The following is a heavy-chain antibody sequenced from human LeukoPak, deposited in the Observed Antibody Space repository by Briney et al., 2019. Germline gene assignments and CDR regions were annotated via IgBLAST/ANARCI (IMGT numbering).Heavy chain of an antibody. D-gene: IGHD6-13*01. CDR1: GFTFSHYS. CDR3: ARRVASANDAFDI. Sequence: GGSLRLSCTASGFTFSHYSINWVRQAPGKRLEWVSSISSSSYIYYADSVKGRFTISRDNAKNSLFLQMNSLRAEDTAVYYCARRVASANDAFDIWGQGTMVTVSS. J-gene: IGHJ3*02. V-gene: IGHV3-21*01. CDR2: ISSSSYI.